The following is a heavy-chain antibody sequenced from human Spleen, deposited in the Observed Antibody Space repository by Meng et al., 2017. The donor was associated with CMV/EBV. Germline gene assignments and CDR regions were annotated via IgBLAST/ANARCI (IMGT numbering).Heavy chain of an antibody. CDR3: AREGTYDFWSGYPTSYFDD. CDR1: GFTFNSYE. CDR2: ISGSGSTI. Sequence: GESLKISCAASGFTFNSYEMNWVRQAPGKGLEWVSFISGSGSTIYYADSVKGRFTISRDNAKNSLYLPMNSLRAEDTAVYYCAREGTYDFWSGYPTSYFDDWGQGTLVTVSS. D-gene: IGHD3-3*01. V-gene: IGHV3-48*03. J-gene: IGHJ4*02.